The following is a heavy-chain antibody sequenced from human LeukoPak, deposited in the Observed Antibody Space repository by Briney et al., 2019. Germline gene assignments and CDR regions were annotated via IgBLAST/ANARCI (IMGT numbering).Heavy chain of an antibody. Sequence: PSETLSLTCAVYGGSFSGYYWSWIRQPPGKGLEWIGEINHSGSTNYNPPLKSRVPISVDTSKNQFSLKLSSVTAADSAVYYCAILPAYYYDSSGYYYFDYWGQGTLVTVSS. CDR1: GGSFSGYY. J-gene: IGHJ4*02. CDR2: INHSGST. D-gene: IGHD3-22*01. V-gene: IGHV4-34*01. CDR3: AILPAYYYDSSGYYYFDY.